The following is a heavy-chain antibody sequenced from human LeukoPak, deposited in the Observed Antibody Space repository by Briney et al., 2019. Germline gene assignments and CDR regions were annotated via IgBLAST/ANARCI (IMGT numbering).Heavy chain of an antibody. CDR2: IYYSGST. D-gene: IGHD6-6*01. J-gene: IGHJ6*03. Sequence: SETLSLTCTVSGGSISGSISSYYWSWIRQPPGKGLEWIGYIYYSGSTNYNPSLKSRVTISVDTSKNQFSLKLSSVTAADTAVYYCARDAYIAARLFYYYYYMDVWGKGTTVTVSS. CDR3: ARDAYIAARLFYYYYYMDV. V-gene: IGHV4-61*01. CDR1: GGSISGSISSYY.